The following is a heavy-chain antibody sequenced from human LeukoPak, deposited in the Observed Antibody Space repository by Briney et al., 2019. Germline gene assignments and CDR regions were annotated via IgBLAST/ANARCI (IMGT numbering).Heavy chain of an antibody. J-gene: IGHJ4*02. CDR3: ASRGTRSLPVGATSALDY. Sequence: PSETLSLTCTVSGGSISSYYWSWIRQPPGKGLEWIGYIYYSGSTNYNPSLKSRVTISVDTSKNQFSLKLSSVTAADTAVYYCASRGTRSLPVGATSALDYWGQGTLVTVSS. V-gene: IGHV4-59*12. CDR1: GGSISSYY. CDR2: IYYSGST. D-gene: IGHD1-26*01.